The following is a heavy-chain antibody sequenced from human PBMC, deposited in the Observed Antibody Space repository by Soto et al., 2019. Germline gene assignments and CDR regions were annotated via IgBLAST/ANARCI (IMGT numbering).Heavy chain of an antibody. Sequence: GGSLRLSCAASGFTFSSYSMHWVRQAPGKGLEWVAVISYDGSNKYYADSVKGRFTISSDNSKNTLYLQMTSLRAEATAVSYCAKRGYSGYDFDYWGQGTLVTVSS. CDR3: AKRGYSGYDFDY. V-gene: IGHV3-30*18. CDR2: ISYDGSNK. J-gene: IGHJ4*02. D-gene: IGHD5-12*01. CDR1: GFTFSSYS.